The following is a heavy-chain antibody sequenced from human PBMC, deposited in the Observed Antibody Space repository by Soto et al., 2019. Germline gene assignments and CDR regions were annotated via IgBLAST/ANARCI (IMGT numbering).Heavy chain of an antibody. V-gene: IGHV5-10-1*03. Sequence: EVQLVQYGAEVKKPGESLRISCKGSGYSFTSYWISWVRQMPGKGLEWMGRIDPSDTYTNYSPSLQGHVTISADKSILPAYLQWSSPKASGTAVYYCARRSLRSSGGPNYYDYDVNVWSQGPTVTVSS. CDR2: IDPSDTYT. D-gene: IGHD6-19*01. CDR1: GYSFTSYW. CDR3: ARRSLRSSGGPNYYDYDVNV. J-gene: IGHJ6*02.